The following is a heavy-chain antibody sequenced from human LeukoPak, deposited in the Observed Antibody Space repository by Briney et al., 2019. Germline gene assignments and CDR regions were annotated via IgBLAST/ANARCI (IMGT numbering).Heavy chain of an antibody. J-gene: IGHJ4*02. CDR2: ISGSGGST. Sequence: GGSLRLSCAASGFTFSSYAMSWVRQAPGKALEWVSAISGSGGSTYYADSVKGRFAISRDNSINTLYLQMNSLRAEDTAVYYCAKDPLGEYSYGYAIDYWGQGTLVTVSS. CDR3: AKDPLGEYSYGYAIDY. D-gene: IGHD5-18*01. V-gene: IGHV3-23*01. CDR1: GFTFSSYA.